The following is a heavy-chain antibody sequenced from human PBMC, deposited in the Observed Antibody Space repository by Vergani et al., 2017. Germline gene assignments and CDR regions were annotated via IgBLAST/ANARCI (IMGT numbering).Heavy chain of an antibody. D-gene: IGHD3-22*01. Sequence: EVQLVESGGGLVQPGGSLRLSCAASGFTFSSYEMNWVRQAPGKGLEWVSYISSSGSTIYYADSVKGRFTISRDNAKNSLYLQMNSLRAEDTAVYYCAKMYYYDSSGYFQHWGQGTLVTVSS. CDR3: AKMYYYDSSGYFQH. CDR1: GFTFSSYE. J-gene: IGHJ1*01. CDR2: ISSSGSTI. V-gene: IGHV3-48*03.